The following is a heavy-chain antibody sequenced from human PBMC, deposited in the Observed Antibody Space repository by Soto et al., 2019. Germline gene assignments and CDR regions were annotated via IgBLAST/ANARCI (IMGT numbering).Heavy chain of an antibody. CDR3: ARAWDF. V-gene: IGHV4-30-4*01. CDR1: GVSVSRDYQ. Sequence: SETRSLTCTVSGVSVSRDYQWIWIRQPPGKGLEWIGHISYSGSPYYHPSLRSRLSISVDTSKNQFSLKVKSVTAADTAVYYCARAWDFWGQGTLVTVSS. CDR2: ISYSGSP. D-gene: IGHD1-26*01. J-gene: IGHJ1*01.